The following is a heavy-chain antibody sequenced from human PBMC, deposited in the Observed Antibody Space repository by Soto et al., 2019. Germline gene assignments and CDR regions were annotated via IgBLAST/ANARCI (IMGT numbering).Heavy chain of an antibody. CDR3: ARVSYYDSSGPDPYYYYGMDV. CDR1: GGSISSGDYY. J-gene: IGHJ6*02. V-gene: IGHV4-30-4*01. CDR2: IYYSGST. Sequence: SETLSLTCTVSGGSISSGDYYWSWIRQPPGKGLEWIGYIYYSGSTYYNPSLKSRVTISVDTSKNQFSLKLSSVTAADTAVYYCARVSYYDSSGPDPYYYYGMDVWGQGTTVTVYS. D-gene: IGHD3-22*01.